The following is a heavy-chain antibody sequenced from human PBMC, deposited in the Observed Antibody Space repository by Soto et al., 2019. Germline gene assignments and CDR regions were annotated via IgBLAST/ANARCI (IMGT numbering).Heavy chain of an antibody. J-gene: IGHJ4*02. CDR3: AKRSSSSTFDY. CDR1: GFTFSSYA. D-gene: IGHD6-6*01. CDR2: ISGSDDSK. V-gene: IGHV3-23*01. Sequence: EVQLLESGGGLVQPGVSLRLSCAASGFTFSSYAMSWVRQAPGKGLEWVSVISGSDDSKYYADSVKGRFTISRDNSKNTLYLQMNSLRAENTAVYYCAKRSSSSTFDYWGQGTLVTVSS.